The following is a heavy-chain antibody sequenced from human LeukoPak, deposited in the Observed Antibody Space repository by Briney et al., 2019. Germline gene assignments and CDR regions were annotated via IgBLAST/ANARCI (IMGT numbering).Heavy chain of an antibody. CDR1: GFAFSSYG. D-gene: IGHD5-18*01. V-gene: IGHV3-23*01. CDR3: AKMRDSYGYQGALDL. J-gene: IGHJ3*01. CDR2: ISGSGGNT. Sequence: PGRSLRLSCAASGFAFSSYGMHWVRQAPGKGLEWVSGISGSGGNTYYADSVKGRFTISRDNSKNTLYLQMNSLRAEDTAVYYCAKMRDSYGYQGALDLWGQGTMVTVSS.